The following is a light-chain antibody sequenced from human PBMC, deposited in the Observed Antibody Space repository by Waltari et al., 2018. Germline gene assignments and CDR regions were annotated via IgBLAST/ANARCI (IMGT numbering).Light chain of an antibody. J-gene: IGKJ3*01. CDR3: QQGYKSPPT. Sequence: DVLLTQSPSSLAASVGHRVTITCRASQYIANFLDWYQHMPGKAPRLLIHDASTLQPGVSPRFSGSTSGTDFTLTIDNLQPEDFATYYCQQGYKSPPTFGPGTKVDV. V-gene: IGKV1-39*01. CDR1: QYIANF. CDR2: DAS.